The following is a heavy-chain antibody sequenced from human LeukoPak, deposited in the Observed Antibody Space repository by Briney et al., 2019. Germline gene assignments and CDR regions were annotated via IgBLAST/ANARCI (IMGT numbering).Heavy chain of an antibody. D-gene: IGHD3-9*01. V-gene: IGHV4-59*08. Sequence: SETLSLTCAVYGGSFNNYYWSWIRQPPGKGLEWIGSMYYTGSYTGTTYYNPSLKSRVTISIDTSKNQFSLKLRSVTAADTAIYYCARQGYDILTGYIDAFDIWGQGTMVTVSS. J-gene: IGHJ3*02. CDR1: GGSFNNYY. CDR3: ARQGYDILTGYIDAFDI. CDR2: MYYTGSYTGTT.